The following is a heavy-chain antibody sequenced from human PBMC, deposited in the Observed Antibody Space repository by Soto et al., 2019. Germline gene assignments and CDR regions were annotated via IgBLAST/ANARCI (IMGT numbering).Heavy chain of an antibody. CDR1: GYTFTSYD. J-gene: IGHJ5*02. Sequence: QVQLVQSGAEVKKPGASVKVSCKASGYTFTSYDINWVRQATGQGLEWMGWMNPNSGNTGYAQKFQGRVTMTRNTAIRTAYMELSSLRSEDTAVYYCASERGSGSYYTPWFDPWGQGTLVTVSS. CDR3: ASERGSGSYYTPWFDP. V-gene: IGHV1-8*01. CDR2: MNPNSGNT. D-gene: IGHD3-10*01.